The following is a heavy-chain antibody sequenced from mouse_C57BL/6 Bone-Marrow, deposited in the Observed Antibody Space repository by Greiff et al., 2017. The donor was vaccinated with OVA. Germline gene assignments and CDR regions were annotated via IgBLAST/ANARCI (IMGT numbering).Heavy chain of an antibody. Sequence: QVQLQQPGAELVMPGASVKLSCKASGYTFTSYWMHWVKQRPGQGLEWIGEIDPSDSYTTYNQKFKGKSTLTVDKSSSTAYMQLSSLTSEDSAVYYCARWGYGSSYAMDYWGQGTSVTVSS. V-gene: IGHV1-69*01. J-gene: IGHJ4*01. CDR1: GYTFTSYW. CDR3: ARWGYGSSYAMDY. CDR2: IDPSDSYT. D-gene: IGHD1-1*01.